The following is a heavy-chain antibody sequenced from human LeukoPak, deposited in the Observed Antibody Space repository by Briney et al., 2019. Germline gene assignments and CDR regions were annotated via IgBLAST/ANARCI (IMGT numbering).Heavy chain of an antibody. J-gene: IGHJ5*02. V-gene: IGHV4-59*01. CDR3: ARGRRPWNGRLTLDP. CDR1: GGSISSYY. Sequence: PSETLSLTCTVSGGSISSYYWSWIRQPPGKGLEWIGYIYYSGSTNYNPSLKSRVTISVDTSKNQFSLKLSSVTAADTAVYYCARGRRPWNGRLTLDPWGQGTLVTVSS. D-gene: IGHD1-1*01. CDR2: IYYSGST.